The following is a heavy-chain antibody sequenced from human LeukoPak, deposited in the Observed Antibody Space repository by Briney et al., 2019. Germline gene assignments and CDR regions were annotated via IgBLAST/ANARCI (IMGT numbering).Heavy chain of an antibody. CDR1: GFTFSSYD. CDR3: AKDKASNWFDP. J-gene: IGHJ5*02. Sequence: GGSLRLSCAASGFTFSSYDMHWVRQATGKGLEWVSAIGTAGDTHYPGSVKGRFTISRENAKKSLYLQMNSLRAGDTAVYYCAKDKASNWFDPWGQGTLVTVSS. CDR2: IGTAGDT. V-gene: IGHV3-13*01.